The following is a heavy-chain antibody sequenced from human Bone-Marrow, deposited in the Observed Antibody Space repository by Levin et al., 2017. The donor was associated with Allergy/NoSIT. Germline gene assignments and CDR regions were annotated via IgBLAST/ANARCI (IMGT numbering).Heavy chain of an antibody. Sequence: GGSLRLSCAASGFTFSGHAMTWVRQAPGKGLEWVSAISGGGGSTYYADSVKGRFTISRDNSKNTLSLQMNSLTAEDTAVYYCAKDLCGTGGSCYFNYYYYSMDVWGPGTTVTVSS. CDR3: AKDLCGTGGSCYFNYYYYSMDV. J-gene: IGHJ6*02. CDR2: ISGGGGST. D-gene: IGHD2-15*01. CDR1: GFTFSGHA. V-gene: IGHV3-23*01.